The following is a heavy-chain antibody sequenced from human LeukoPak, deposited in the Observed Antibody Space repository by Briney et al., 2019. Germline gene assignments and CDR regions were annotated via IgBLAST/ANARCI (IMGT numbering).Heavy chain of an antibody. Sequence: ASVKVSCKASGGTFSSYAISWVRQAPGQGLEWMGGIIPIFGTANYAQKFQGRVTITADKSTRTAYMELSSLRSEDTAVYYCARGVVPAAIGYFDYWGQGTLVTVSS. CDR1: GGTFSSYA. J-gene: IGHJ4*02. CDR3: ARGVVPAAIGYFDY. V-gene: IGHV1-69*06. CDR2: IIPIFGTA. D-gene: IGHD2-2*01.